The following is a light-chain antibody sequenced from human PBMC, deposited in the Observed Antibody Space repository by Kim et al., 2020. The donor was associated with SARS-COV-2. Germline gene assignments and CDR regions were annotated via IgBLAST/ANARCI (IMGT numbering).Light chain of an antibody. J-gene: IGLJ2*01. Sequence: SYELTQPPSVSVSPGQTASITCSGNKLGEKYASWYQQKPGHSPVLVIYQDTKRPSGIPERFSGSNSGNTATLTISGAQAIDEADFYCQAWDSSHVVFGGGTQLTVL. V-gene: IGLV3-1*01. CDR1: KLGEKY. CDR3: QAWDSSHVV. CDR2: QDT.